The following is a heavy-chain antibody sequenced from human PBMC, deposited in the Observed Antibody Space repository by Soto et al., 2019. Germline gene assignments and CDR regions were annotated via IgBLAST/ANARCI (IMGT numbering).Heavy chain of an antibody. CDR2: MNSDGSTT. Sequence: PGGSLRLPCAGSGFTLAHHWMHWVRQAPGKGLEWVSRMNSDGSTTDYADSVKGRFTVSRDNAKNTLYLQMNSLRAEDTAVYYCATAEVDYWGPGTLVTVSS. CDR3: ATAEVDY. J-gene: IGHJ4*02. V-gene: IGHV3-74*01. CDR1: GFTLAHHW.